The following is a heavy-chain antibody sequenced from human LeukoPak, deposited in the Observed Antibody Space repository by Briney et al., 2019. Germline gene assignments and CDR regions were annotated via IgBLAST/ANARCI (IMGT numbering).Heavy chain of an antibody. Sequence: AGTLRLSCAASGFTFRGYAMSWVRQAPGKGLEWVSAISGSGGSTYYADSVKGRFTISRDNSKNTLYLQMNSLRAEDTAVYYCAKGGYSYGVFDYWGQGTLVTVSS. CDR1: GFTFRGYA. J-gene: IGHJ4*02. D-gene: IGHD5-18*01. V-gene: IGHV3-23*01. CDR2: ISGSGGST. CDR3: AKGGYSYGVFDY.